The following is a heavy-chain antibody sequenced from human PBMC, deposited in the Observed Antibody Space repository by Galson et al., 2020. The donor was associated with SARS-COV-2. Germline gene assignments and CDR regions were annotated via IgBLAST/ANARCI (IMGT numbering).Heavy chain of an antibody. Sequence: TGGSLRLSCAASGFTFSSYGMHWVRQAPGKGLEWVAVISYDGSNKYYADSVKGRFTISRDNSKNTLYLQMNSLRAEDTAVYYCAKAFLRGYSYGYVDYWGQGTLVTVSS. V-gene: IGHV3-30*18. D-gene: IGHD5-18*01. CDR3: AKAFLRGYSYGYVDY. CDR2: ISYDGSNK. CDR1: GFTFSSYG. J-gene: IGHJ4*02.